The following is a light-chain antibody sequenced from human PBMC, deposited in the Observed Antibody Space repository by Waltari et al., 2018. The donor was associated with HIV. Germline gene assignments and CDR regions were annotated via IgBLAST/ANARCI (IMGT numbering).Light chain of an antibody. J-gene: IGKJ1*01. CDR2: KVS. CDR1: HSLLFGDGSTY. CDR3: RQGAHWLPWT. Sequence: DVVLTQSPLSLAVTLGQPASISCTSSHSLLFGDGSTYLNWFHHRPGQPPRRLIYKVSSRASAVPDRISVRGSGTNVTLNITRVEAGDVGVFYGRQGAHWLPWTFGPGTKVEIK. V-gene: IGKV2-30*01.